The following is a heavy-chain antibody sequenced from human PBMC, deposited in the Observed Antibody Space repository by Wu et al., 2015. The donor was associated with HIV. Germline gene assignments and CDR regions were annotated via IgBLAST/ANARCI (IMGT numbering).Heavy chain of an antibody. Sequence: QVQLVQSGAEVKKPGASVKVSCKASGYTFTGYYMHWVRQAPGQGLEWMGWINPNSGGTNYAQKFQGRVTMTRDTSISTAYMELSRLRSDDTAVYYCARDRVAAAGREYFQHWGQGTLVTVSS. CDR1: GYTFTGYY. CDR3: ARDRVAAAGREYFQH. J-gene: IGHJ1*01. CDR2: INPNSGGT. D-gene: IGHD6-13*01. V-gene: IGHV1-2*02.